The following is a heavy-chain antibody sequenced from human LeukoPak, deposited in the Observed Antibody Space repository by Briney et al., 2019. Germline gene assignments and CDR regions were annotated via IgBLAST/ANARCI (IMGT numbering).Heavy chain of an antibody. D-gene: IGHD3-22*01. V-gene: IGHV1-18*01. Sequence: GASVKVSCKASGYTFTSYGISWVRQAPGQGLEWMGWISAYNGNTNYAQKLQGRVTMTTDTSTSTAYMELRSLRSDDTAVYYCAKDIQYYYDTSGYQTDCWGQGTLVTVSS. J-gene: IGHJ4*02. CDR3: AKDIQYYYDTSGYQTDC. CDR2: ISAYNGNT. CDR1: GYTFTSYG.